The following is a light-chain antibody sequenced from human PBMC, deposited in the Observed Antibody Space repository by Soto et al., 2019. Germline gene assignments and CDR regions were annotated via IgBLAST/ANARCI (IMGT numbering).Light chain of an antibody. CDR2: EGS. CDR3: CSYAGSRGLV. CDR1: SSDVGSYNL. J-gene: IGLJ2*01. Sequence: QSALTQPASVSGSPGQSITISCTGTSSDVGSYNLVSWYQQHPDKAPKLMIYEGSKRPSGVSNRFSGSKSGNTASLTISGLQAEDEADYYCCSYAGSRGLVFGGGTKLTVL. V-gene: IGLV2-23*01.